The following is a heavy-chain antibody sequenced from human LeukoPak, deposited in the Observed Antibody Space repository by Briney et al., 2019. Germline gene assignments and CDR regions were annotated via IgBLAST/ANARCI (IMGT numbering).Heavy chain of an antibody. Sequence: GGSLRLSCAASGFTFSSYAMSWVRQAPGKGLEWVSDISGSGGSTYYADSVKGRFTISRDNSKNTLYLQMNSLRAEDTAVYYCARDFSRFGELMDYWGQGTLVTVSS. V-gene: IGHV3-23*01. D-gene: IGHD3-10*01. CDR1: GFTFSSYA. CDR3: ARDFSRFGELMDY. CDR2: ISGSGGST. J-gene: IGHJ4*02.